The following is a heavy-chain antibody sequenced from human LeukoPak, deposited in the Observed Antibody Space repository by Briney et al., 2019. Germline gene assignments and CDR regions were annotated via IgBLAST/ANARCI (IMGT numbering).Heavy chain of an antibody. CDR3: ATRPDIAAAGPGWFDP. CDR1: GGSFSGYY. J-gene: IGHJ5*02. CDR2: INHSGSA. Sequence: SETLSLTCAVYGGSFSGYYWSWIRQPPGKGLEWIGEINHSGSANYNPSLKSRVTISVDTSKNQFSLKLSSVTAADTAVYYCATRPDIAAAGPGWFDPWGQGTLVTVSS. V-gene: IGHV4-34*01. D-gene: IGHD6-13*01.